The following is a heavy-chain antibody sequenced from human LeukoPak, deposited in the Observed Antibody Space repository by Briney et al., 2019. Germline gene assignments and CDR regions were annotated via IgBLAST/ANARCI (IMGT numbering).Heavy chain of an antibody. CDR3: TTPVPLAARPLDY. CDR1: GFTFIDAW. D-gene: IGHD6-6*01. CDR2: IKSKTDGGTT. J-gene: IGHJ4*02. V-gene: IGHV3-15*01. Sequence: KTGGSLRLSCAASGFTFIDAWMTWVRQAPGKGLEWVGRIKSKTDGGTTDYAAPVKGRFTISRDDSKNTLYLQMNSLKTEDTAVYYCTTPVPLAARPLDYWGQGTLVTVSS.